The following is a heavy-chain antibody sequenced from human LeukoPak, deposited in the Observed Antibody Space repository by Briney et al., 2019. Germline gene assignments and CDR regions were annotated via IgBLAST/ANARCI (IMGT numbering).Heavy chain of an antibody. CDR2: ISWNIGSI. CDR1: GFTFDDYA. CDR3: AKEAYSSGWYYFDY. D-gene: IGHD6-19*01. V-gene: IGHV3-9*01. Sequence: GGSLRLSCAASGFTFDDYAMHWVRQAPGKGLEWVSGISWNIGSIGYADSVKGRFTISRDNAKNSLYLQMNSLRAEDTALYYCAKEAYSSGWYYFDYWGQGTLVTVSS. J-gene: IGHJ4*02.